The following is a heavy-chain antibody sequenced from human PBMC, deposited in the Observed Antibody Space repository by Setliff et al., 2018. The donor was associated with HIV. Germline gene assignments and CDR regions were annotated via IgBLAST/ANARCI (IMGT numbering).Heavy chain of an antibody. CDR3: ARGFVLRFLEWSMPDAFDI. V-gene: IGHV2-5*01. J-gene: IGHJ3*02. CDR2: IYWNDDK. Sequence: ASGPTLVNPTQTLTLTCTFSGFSLSTRGVGVGLIRQPPGKALEWLALIYWNDDKRYSPSLKSRLTITKDTSKNQVVLTLTNMDPVDTATYYCARGFVLRFLEWSMPDAFDIWGQGTMVTVSS. CDR1: GFSLSTRGVG. D-gene: IGHD3-3*01.